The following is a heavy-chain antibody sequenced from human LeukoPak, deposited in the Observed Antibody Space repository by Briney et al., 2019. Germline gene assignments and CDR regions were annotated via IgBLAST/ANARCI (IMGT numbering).Heavy chain of an antibody. V-gene: IGHV4-4*07. CDR1: GDSISNYY. D-gene: IGHD6-13*01. CDR3: AREAAAGTFYFDY. CDR2: IYTSGST. J-gene: IGHJ4*02. Sequence: PSETLSLTCIVSGDSISNYYWSWIRQPAGKGLEWIGRIYTSGSTNYNPSLKSRVTMSVDTSKNQFSLKLSSATAADTAVYYCAREAAAGTFYFDYWGREPWSPSP.